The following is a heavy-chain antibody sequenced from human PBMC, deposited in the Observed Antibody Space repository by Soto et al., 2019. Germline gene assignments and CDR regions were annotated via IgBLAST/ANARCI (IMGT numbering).Heavy chain of an antibody. CDR1: GYTFTSYG. CDR3: ARTRGYSYGYADY. V-gene: IGHV1-18*01. J-gene: IGHJ4*02. Sequence: VASVKVSCKASGYTFTSYGISWVRQAPGQGLEWMGWITTNNANTNYAQNLQGRVTMSTDTSTSTAYMELTSLRSDDTAVYYCARTRGYSYGYADYWGQGTLVTVSS. D-gene: IGHD5-18*01. CDR2: ITTNNANT.